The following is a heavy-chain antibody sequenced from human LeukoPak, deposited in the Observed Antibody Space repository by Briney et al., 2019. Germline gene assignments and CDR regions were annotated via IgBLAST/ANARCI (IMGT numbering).Heavy chain of an antibody. J-gene: IGHJ4*02. CDR1: GFTFSSYS. CDR2: ITSGSSYI. V-gene: IGHV3-21*01. CDR3: ATGTTSGSYYFAY. Sequence: GGSLRLSCAASGFTFSSYSMNWVRQAPGKGLEWVSSITSGSSYIYYTDSVKGRFTISRDNAKNSLYLQMNSLRAEDTAVYYCATGTTSGSYYFAYWGQGTLVTVSS. D-gene: IGHD1-1*01.